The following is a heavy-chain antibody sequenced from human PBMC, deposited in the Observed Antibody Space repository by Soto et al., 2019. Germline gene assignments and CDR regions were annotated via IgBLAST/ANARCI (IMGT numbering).Heavy chain of an antibody. CDR3: AKNIRSLWFGESQHDYWYYGMDV. Sequence: LRLSCAASGFTFSSYGMHWVRQAPGKGLEWVAVISYDGSNKYYADSVKGRFTISRDNSKNTLYLQMNSLRAEDTAVYYCAKNIRSLWFGESQHDYWYYGMDVWGQGTTVTVSS. D-gene: IGHD3-10*01. CDR1: GFTFSSYG. J-gene: IGHJ6*02. CDR2: ISYDGSNK. V-gene: IGHV3-30*18.